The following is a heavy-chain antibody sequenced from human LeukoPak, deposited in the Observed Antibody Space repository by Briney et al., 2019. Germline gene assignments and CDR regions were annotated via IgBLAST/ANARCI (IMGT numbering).Heavy chain of an antibody. J-gene: IGHJ3*02. Sequence: GGSLRLSCAASGFTFSSYAMSWVRQAPGKGLEWVSAISGSGGSTYYADSVKGRFTISRDNSKNTLYLQMNGLRAEDTAVYYCAKDDEPIMIVVVYDAFDIWGQGTMVTVSS. D-gene: IGHD3-22*01. CDR1: GFTFSSYA. CDR2: ISGSGGST. CDR3: AKDDEPIMIVVVYDAFDI. V-gene: IGHV3-23*01.